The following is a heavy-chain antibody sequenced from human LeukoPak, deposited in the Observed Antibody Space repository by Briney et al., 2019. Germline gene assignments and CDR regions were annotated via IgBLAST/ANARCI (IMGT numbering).Heavy chain of an antibody. Sequence: ASVNVSCKASGGTFSSDAISWVRQATGQGLERMGWISAYNGNTNYAQKLQGRVTMTTDTSTSTAYMELRGLISDDTAVYYCAREAAAPFFDYWGQGTLVTVSS. D-gene: IGHD6-13*01. CDR1: GGTFSSDA. CDR3: AREAAAPFFDY. J-gene: IGHJ4*02. V-gene: IGHV1-18*01. CDR2: ISAYNGNT.